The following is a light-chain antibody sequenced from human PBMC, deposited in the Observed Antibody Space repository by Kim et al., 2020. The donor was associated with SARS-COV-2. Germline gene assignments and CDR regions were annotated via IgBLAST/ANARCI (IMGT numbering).Light chain of an antibody. CDR3: QAWDGSTHVV. Sequence: KYVSWYQQRPGQSPVLVISQDNKRPSGIPDRFSGSNSGNRATLTISGTQAVDEADYYCQAWDGSTHVVFGGGTQLTVL. CDR1: KY. CDR2: QDN. V-gene: IGLV3-1*01. J-gene: IGLJ2*01.